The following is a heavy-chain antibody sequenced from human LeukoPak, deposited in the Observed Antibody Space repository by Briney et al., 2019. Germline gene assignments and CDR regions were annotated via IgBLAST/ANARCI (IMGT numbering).Heavy chain of an antibody. D-gene: IGHD5-18*01. V-gene: IGHV3-53*01. CDR2: IYSGDTA. CDR1: GFSVSSVY. Sequence: PGGSLRLYCAASGFSVSSVYMSWVRQAPGKGLEWVSVIYSGDTAYYADSVKGRFTISRDNSKNTLYLQMNSLRAEDTAVYYCARDGTGYSYGYTADYAYGMDVWGQGTMVTVSS. J-gene: IGHJ6*02. CDR3: ARDGTGYSYGYTADYAYGMDV.